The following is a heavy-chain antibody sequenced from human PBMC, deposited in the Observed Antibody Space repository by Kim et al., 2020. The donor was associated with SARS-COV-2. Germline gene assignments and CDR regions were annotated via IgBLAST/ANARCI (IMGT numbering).Heavy chain of an antibody. J-gene: IGHJ5*02. Sequence: SSSNYICYADSVKGRFTISRDNAKNSRYMKMNSQKAEDTAVYYCARSFDPWGQGTLVTVSS. CDR3: ARSFDP. CDR2: SSSNYI. V-gene: IGHV3-21*01.